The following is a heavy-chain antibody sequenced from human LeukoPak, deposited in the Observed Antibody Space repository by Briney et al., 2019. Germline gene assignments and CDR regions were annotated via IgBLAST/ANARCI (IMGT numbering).Heavy chain of an antibody. CDR3: AEDTAFYGYYFDY. CDR2: ISGSGGST. CDR1: GFTFSSYG. V-gene: IGHV3-23*01. D-gene: IGHD2/OR15-2a*01. Sequence: GGSLRLSCAASGFTFSSYGMSWVRQAPGKGLEWVSAISGSGGSTYYADSVKGRFTISRDNSKNTLYLQMNSLRAEDTAVYYCAEDTAFYGYYFDYWGQGTLVTVSS. J-gene: IGHJ4*02.